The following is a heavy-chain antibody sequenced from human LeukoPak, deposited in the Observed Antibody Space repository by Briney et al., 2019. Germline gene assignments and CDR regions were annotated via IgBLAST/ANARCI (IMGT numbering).Heavy chain of an antibody. CDR3: AKLATVTTQVSWFDP. J-gene: IGHJ5*02. V-gene: IGHV3-23*01. Sequence: GGSLRLSCAAAGFTFRTFAMSWVRQTPGKGLEWVSAISGSGDSTYYADSVKGRFTISRDNSKNALYLQMDSLRAGDTATYYCAKLATVTTQVSWFDPWGQGTLVTVSS. CDR2: ISGSGDST. D-gene: IGHD4-17*01. CDR1: GFTFRTFA.